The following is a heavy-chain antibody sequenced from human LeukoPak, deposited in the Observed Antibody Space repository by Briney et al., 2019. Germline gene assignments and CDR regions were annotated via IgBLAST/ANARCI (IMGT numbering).Heavy chain of an antibody. CDR1: GGSISSGDYF. CDR2: IYYRGST. J-gene: IGHJ5*02. CDR3: ARVQQQLVLYYNWFDP. Sequence: PSETLSLTCTVSGGSISSGDYFWSWIRQPPGKGLEWIGYIYYRGSTNYNPSLKSRVTISVDTSKNQFSLKLSSVTAADTAVYYCARVQQQLVLYYNWFDPWGQGTLVTVSS. D-gene: IGHD6-13*01. V-gene: IGHV4-61*08.